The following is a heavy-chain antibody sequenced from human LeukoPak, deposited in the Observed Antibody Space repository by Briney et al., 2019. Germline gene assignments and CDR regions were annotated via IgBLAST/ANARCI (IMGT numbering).Heavy chain of an antibody. D-gene: IGHD3-22*01. J-gene: IGHJ4*02. V-gene: IGHV4-61*01. CDR1: GGSISSGSYY. CDR3: ARVGNYYDSSGYYVH. CDR2: VYYSGST. Sequence: MPSETLSLTCTVSGGSISSGSYYWSWIRQPPGKGLEWIGYVYYSGSTNYNPSLKSRVTISVDTSKNQFSLKLSSVTAADTAVYYCARVGNYYDSSGYYVHWGQGTLVTVSS.